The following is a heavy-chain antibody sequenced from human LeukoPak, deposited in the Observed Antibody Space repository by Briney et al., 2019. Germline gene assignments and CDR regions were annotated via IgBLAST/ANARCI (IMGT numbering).Heavy chain of an antibody. Sequence: ASVKVSCKASGYTFTSYDINWVRQATGQGLEWMGWMNPNSGNTGYAQKFQGRVTMTRNTSISTAYMELSSLRSEDTAVYCCATEITIFGVVRDYWGQGTLVTVSS. CDR3: ATEITIFGVVRDY. CDR1: GYTFTSYD. V-gene: IGHV1-8*01. CDR2: MNPNSGNT. J-gene: IGHJ4*02. D-gene: IGHD3-3*01.